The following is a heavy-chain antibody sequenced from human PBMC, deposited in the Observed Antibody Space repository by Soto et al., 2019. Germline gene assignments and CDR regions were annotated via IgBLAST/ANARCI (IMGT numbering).Heavy chain of an antibody. D-gene: IGHD3-3*01. CDR1: GGSISRYY. V-gene: IGHV4-59*01. J-gene: IGHJ5*02. CDR3: AREWLDDFGRTWWFDP. Sequence: SETLSLTCTGSGGSISRYYWSWIRQPPGKGQEGIGDIYYSGSTNYNPSLKSRVTISVDTSKNQFSLKLSSVTAADTAVYYCAREWLDDFGRTWWFDPWGQGTLVTVSS. CDR2: IYYSGST.